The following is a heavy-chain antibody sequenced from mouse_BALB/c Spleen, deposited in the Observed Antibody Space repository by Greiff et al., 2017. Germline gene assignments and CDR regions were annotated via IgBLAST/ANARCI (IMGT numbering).Heavy chain of an antibody. CDR1: GFTFSSYA. V-gene: IGHV5-6-5*01. CDR2: ISSGGST. CDR3: ARAIPDGYYDD. Sequence: EVKLVESGGGLVKPGGSLKLSCAASGFTFSSYAMSWVRQTPEKRLEWVASISSGGSTYYPDSVKGRFTISRDNARNILYLQMSSLRSEDTAMYYCARAIPDGYYDDWGQGTTLTVSS. J-gene: IGHJ2*01. D-gene: IGHD2-3*01.